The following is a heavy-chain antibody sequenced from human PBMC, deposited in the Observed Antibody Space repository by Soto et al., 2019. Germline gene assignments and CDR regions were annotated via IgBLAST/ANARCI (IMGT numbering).Heavy chain of an antibody. CDR1: GYTFTSYG. J-gene: IGHJ4*02. CDR2: SSAYNGNT. CDR3: ARVSELLAGFYVDY. D-gene: IGHD3-10*01. V-gene: IGHV1-18*04. Sequence: GASVKGSCKASGYTFTSYGISWVRQGPGQGLEWMGWSSAYNGNTNDAQKLEGIGTMTTDTSTSRAYMELRSLRSDDTAVYYCARVSELLAGFYVDYWGQGTMLTVSS.